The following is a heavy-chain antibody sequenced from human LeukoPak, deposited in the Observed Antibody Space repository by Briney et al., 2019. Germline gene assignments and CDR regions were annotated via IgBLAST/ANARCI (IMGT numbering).Heavy chain of an antibody. CDR3: AKATGITIFGVATNDY. J-gene: IGHJ4*02. D-gene: IGHD3-3*01. CDR2: ISWNSGSI. V-gene: IGHV3-9*01. CDR1: GFTFDDYA. Sequence: PGRSLRLSCAASGFTFDDYAMHWVRQAPGKGPEWVSGISWNSGSIGYADSVKGRFTISRDNAKNSLYLQMNSLRAEDTALYYCAKATGITIFGVATNDYWGQGTLVTVSS.